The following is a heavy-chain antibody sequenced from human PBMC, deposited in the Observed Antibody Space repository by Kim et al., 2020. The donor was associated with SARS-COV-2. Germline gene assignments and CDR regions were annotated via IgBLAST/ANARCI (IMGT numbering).Heavy chain of an antibody. CDR2: ISSSSSYI. CDR3: ASDRDYYDSSGEPLYYYGMDV. V-gene: IGHV3-21*01. J-gene: IGHJ6*02. D-gene: IGHD3-22*01. Sequence: GGSLRLSCAASGFTFSSYSMNWVRQAPGKGLEWVSSISSSSSYIYYADSVKGRFTISRDNAKNSLYLQMNSLRAEDTAVYYCASDRDYYDSSGEPLYYYGMDVWGQGTTVTVSS. CDR1: GFTFSSYS.